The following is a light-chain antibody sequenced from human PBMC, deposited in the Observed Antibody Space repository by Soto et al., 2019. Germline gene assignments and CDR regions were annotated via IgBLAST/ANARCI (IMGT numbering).Light chain of an antibody. V-gene: IGLV2-23*01. Sequence: QSVLTQPPSASETPGQTVSISCTGTSSDVGSRNLVSWYQQYPGKAPKLIIFEASKRPSGVSNRFSASKSGSTASLTISGLQAEDEADYYCCSHAGSSTYVFGTGTKVTVL. CDR2: EAS. CDR1: SSDVGSRNL. J-gene: IGLJ1*01. CDR3: CSHAGSSTYV.